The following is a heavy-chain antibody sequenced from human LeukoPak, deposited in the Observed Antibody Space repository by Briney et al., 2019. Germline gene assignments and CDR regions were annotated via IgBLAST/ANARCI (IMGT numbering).Heavy chain of an antibody. J-gene: IGHJ4*02. D-gene: IGHD2-8*01. V-gene: IGHV1-69*04. CDR3: AREMVDREFYFDY. CDR2: IIPIVDVT. CDR1: GGTFSNFA. Sequence: SVKVSCKASGGTFSNFAFSWVRQAPGQGLQWVRRIIPIVDVTSYAQNFKGRVTITADESTTTAYMELSSLRSEDTAVYYCAREMVDREFYFDYWGQGTLVTVSS.